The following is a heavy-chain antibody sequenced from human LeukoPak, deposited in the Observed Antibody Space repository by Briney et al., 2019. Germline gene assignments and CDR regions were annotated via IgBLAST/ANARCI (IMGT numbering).Heavy chain of an antibody. D-gene: IGHD6-19*01. CDR2: IXHSGST. V-gene: IGHV4-34*01. CDR1: GGSFSGYY. Sequence: PSETLSLTCAVYGGSFSGYYXXXXXXXXXXXXXXXGEIXHSGSTNYNPSLXXXXTXSVDTSKNQFSLKLSSVTAADTAVYYCALGWEEQWLVRDDYWGQGTLVTVSS. J-gene: IGHJ4*02. CDR3: ALGWEEQWLVRDDY.